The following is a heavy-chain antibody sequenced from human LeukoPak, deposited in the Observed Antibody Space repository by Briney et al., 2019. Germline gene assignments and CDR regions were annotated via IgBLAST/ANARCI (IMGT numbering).Heavy chain of an antibody. CDR3: ARGGRAIKQQLEGNWFDP. J-gene: IGHJ5*02. CDR2: MNPNSGNT. V-gene: IGHV1-8*01. D-gene: IGHD6-13*01. Sequence: ASVKVSCKASGYTFTSYDINWVRQATGQGLEWMGWMNPNSGNTGYAQKFQGRVTMTRNTSISTAYMELSSPRSEDTAVYYCARGGRAIKQQLEGNWFDPWGQGTLVTVSS. CDR1: GYTFTSYD.